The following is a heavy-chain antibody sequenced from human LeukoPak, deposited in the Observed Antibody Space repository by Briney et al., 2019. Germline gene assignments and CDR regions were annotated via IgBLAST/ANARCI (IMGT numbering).Heavy chain of an antibody. D-gene: IGHD5-12*01. CDR2: INHTGST. Sequence: SETLSLTCAVYGGSFSDYYWNWIRQPPGKGLEWIGEINHTGSTNYNPSLKSRVTITADTSKNQFSLKLSSVTAADTAVYYCARGGLRNSGQNWFDPWGQGTLVTVSS. V-gene: IGHV4-34*01. CDR1: GGSFSDYY. J-gene: IGHJ5*02. CDR3: ARGGLRNSGQNWFDP.